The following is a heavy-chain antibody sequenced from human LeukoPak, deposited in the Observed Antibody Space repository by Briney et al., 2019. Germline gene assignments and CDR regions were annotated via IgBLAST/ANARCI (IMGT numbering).Heavy chain of an antibody. CDR2: ISWNSGSI. CDR3: AKAYQPGYSYVHFDY. D-gene: IGHD5-18*01. J-gene: IGHJ4*02. V-gene: IGHV3-9*01. Sequence: GRSLRLSCAASGFTFDDYAMHWVRQAPGKGLEWVSGISWNSGSIGYADSVKGRFAISRDNAKNSLYLQMNSLRAEDTALYYCAKAYQPGYSYVHFDYWGQGTLVTVSS. CDR1: GFTFDDYA.